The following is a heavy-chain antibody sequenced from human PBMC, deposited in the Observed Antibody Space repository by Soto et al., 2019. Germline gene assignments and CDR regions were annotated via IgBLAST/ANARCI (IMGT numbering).Heavy chain of an antibody. V-gene: IGHV3-30-3*01. CDR3: VRDRYAAAIATYFDY. CDR2: ISYHGSDK. Sequence: QVQLVESGGGVVQPGRSLRLSCTASGFTFSLYAMHWVRQAPGKGLEWVASISYHGSDKYYADSVKGRFTISRDNSKSTIFLQINSLTTGDTAVYYCVRDRYAAAIATYFDYWGQGILVIVSS. CDR1: GFTFSLYA. J-gene: IGHJ4*02. D-gene: IGHD2-2*01.